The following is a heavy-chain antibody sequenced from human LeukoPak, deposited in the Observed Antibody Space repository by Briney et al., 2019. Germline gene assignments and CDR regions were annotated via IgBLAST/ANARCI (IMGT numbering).Heavy chain of an antibody. V-gene: IGHV4-34*01. CDR3: ARGFQRLIDY. J-gene: IGHJ4*02. Sequence: SETLSLTCAVYGGSFSGYYWSWSRQPPGKGLEWIGEINHSGSTNYNPSLKSRVTISVDTSKNQFSLKLSSVTAADTAVYYCARGFQRLIDYWGQGTLVTVSS. CDR2: INHSGST. CDR1: GGSFSGYY.